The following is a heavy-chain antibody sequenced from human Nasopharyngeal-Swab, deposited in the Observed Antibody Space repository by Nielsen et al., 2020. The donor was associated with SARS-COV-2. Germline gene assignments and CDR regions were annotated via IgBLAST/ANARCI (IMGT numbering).Heavy chain of an antibody. CDR3: VTKFEATGATYLDY. V-gene: IGHV3-48*02. D-gene: IGHD1-26*01. J-gene: IGHJ4*02. Sequence: GESLRLSCAASGFAFTDYSMDWVRQAPGKGLEWVSYINSSSSTRYYADSVKGRFTVSRDNAKNSLYMQMSSLRDEDTAVYYCVTKFEATGATYLDYWGLGTLVTVSS. CDR1: GFAFTDYS. CDR2: INSSSSTR.